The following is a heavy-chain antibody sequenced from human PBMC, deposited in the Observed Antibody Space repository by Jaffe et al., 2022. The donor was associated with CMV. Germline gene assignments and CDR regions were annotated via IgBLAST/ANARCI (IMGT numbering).Heavy chain of an antibody. V-gene: IGHV4-39*01. J-gene: IGHJ6*03. CDR2: IYYSGST. D-gene: IGHD3-9*01. CDR1: GGSISSSSYY. CDR3: ARLLGRYFDWLPLGYMDV. Sequence: QLQLQESGPGLVKPSETLSLTCTVSGGSISSSSYYWGWIRQPPGKGLEWIGSIYYSGSTYYNPSLKSRVTISVDTSKNQFSLKLSSVTAADTAVYYCARLLGRYFDWLPLGYMDVWGKGTTVTVSS.